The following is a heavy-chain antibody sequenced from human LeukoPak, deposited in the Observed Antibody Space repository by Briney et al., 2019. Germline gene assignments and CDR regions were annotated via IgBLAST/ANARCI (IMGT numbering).Heavy chain of an antibody. D-gene: IGHD3-10*01. CDR1: GYSISRGYY. CDR3: ARDYYGSGRWGEKTWFDP. J-gene: IGHJ5*02. CDR2: IYHSGST. V-gene: IGHV4-38-2*02. Sequence: SETLSLTCTVSGYSISRGYYWGWIRQPPGKGLEWIGSIYHSGSTYYNPSLKSRVTISVDTSKNQFSLKLSSVTAADTAVYYCARDYYGSGRWGEKTWFDPWGQGTLVTVSS.